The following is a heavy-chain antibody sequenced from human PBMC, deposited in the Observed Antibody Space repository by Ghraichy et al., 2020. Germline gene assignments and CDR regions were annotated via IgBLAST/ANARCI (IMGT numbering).Heavy chain of an antibody. CDR1: GGSISSSSYY. CDR2: IFYSGST. V-gene: IGHV4-39*01. J-gene: IGHJ4*02. CDR3: ARRGAMGVVGEYYFDY. Sequence: LSLTCTVSGGSISSSSYYWGWIRQPPGKGLEWIGNIFYSGSTYYNPSLKSRVTISVDTSKNQFSLKLSSVTAADTAVYYCARRGAMGVVGEYYFDYWGQGTLVTVSS. D-gene: IGHD2-2*01.